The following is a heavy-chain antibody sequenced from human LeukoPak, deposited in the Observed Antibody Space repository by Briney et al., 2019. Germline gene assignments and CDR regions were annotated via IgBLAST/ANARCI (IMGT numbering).Heavy chain of an antibody. CDR1: GFTFSSYA. V-gene: IGHV3-23*01. J-gene: IGHJ4*02. CDR2: ISGSGGST. CDR3: ARDYCSSTSCLFDY. D-gene: IGHD2-2*01. Sequence: GGSLRLSRAASGFTFSSYAMSWVRQAPGKGLEWVSAISGSGGSTYYADSVKGRFTISRDNSKNTLYLQMNSLRAEDTAVYYCARDYCSSTSCLFDYWGQGTLVTVSS.